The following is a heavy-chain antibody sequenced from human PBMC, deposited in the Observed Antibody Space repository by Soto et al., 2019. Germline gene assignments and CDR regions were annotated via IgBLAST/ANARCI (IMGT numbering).Heavy chain of an antibody. J-gene: IGHJ4*02. Sequence: QVQLVESGGGVVQPGRSLRLSCAASGFTFSSYAMHWVRKAPGKGLEWVAVISYDGRNKYYADSVKGRFTISRDNSKNTLYLQMNSLRAEDTAVYYCARASSVTLYYFVYWGQGTLVTVSS. CDR1: GFTFSSYA. V-gene: IGHV3-30-3*01. D-gene: IGHD3-22*01. CDR2: ISYDGRNK. CDR3: ARASSVTLYYFVY.